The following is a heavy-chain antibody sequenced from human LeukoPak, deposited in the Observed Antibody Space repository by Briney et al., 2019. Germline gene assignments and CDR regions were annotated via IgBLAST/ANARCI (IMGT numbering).Heavy chain of an antibody. CDR2: IWYDGSNR. J-gene: IGHJ4*02. V-gene: IGHV3-33*08. Sequence: PGGSLRLSCAASGFTFSTYTMHWVRQAPGKGLEWVAVIWYDGSNRYYEDSVKGRFTISRDKSKNTLYLQMNSLRAEDTAVYYCARGGIASDGSGSFDYWGQGILVTVSS. CDR3: ARGGIASDGSGSFDY. CDR1: GFTFSTYT. D-gene: IGHD3-10*01.